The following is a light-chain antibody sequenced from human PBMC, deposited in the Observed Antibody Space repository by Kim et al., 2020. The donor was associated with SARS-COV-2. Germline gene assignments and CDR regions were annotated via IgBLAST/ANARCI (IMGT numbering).Light chain of an antibody. Sequence: QSVLTQQPSASGTPGQRVTISCSGSSSNIGSNFVYWYQQLPGTAPKLLIYRNNQRPSGVPDRFSGSKSGTSASLAISGLRSEDDADYYCAAWDDSQSGHVFGTGTKVTVL. CDR3: AAWDDSQSGHV. J-gene: IGLJ1*01. CDR1: SSNIGSNF. CDR2: RNN. V-gene: IGLV1-47*01.